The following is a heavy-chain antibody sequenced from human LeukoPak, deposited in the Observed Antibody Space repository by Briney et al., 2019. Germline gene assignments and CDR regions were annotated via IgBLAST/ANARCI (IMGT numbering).Heavy chain of an antibody. CDR3: ARGPVVVVAATPPTPLIPANDY. D-gene: IGHD2-15*01. Sequence: SETLSLTCAVYGGSFSGYYWSWIRQPPGKGLEWIGEINHRGSTNYNPSLKSRVTISVDTSKHQFSLKLSSVTAADPAVYYCARGPVVVVAATPPTPLIPANDYWGQGTLVTVSS. CDR2: INHRGST. J-gene: IGHJ4*02. CDR1: GGSFSGYY. V-gene: IGHV4-34*01.